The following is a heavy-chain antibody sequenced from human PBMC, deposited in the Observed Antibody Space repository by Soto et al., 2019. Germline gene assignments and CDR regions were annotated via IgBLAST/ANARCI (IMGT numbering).Heavy chain of an antibody. CDR1: GYSFTSYW. J-gene: IGHJ6*02. Sequence: GESLKISCKGSGYSFTSYWIGWVRQMPGKGLEWMGIIYPGDSDTRYSPSFQGQVTISADKSISTAYLQWSSLKASDTAMYYCARPVTTPSYYYYGMDVWGQGTPVTVSS. V-gene: IGHV5-51*01. CDR2: IYPGDSDT. CDR3: ARPVTTPSYYYYGMDV. D-gene: IGHD4-17*01.